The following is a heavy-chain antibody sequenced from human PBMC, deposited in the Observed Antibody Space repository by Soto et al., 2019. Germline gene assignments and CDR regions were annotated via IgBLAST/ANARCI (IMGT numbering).Heavy chain of an antibody. J-gene: IGHJ6*02. V-gene: IGHV3-30*18. Sequence: PGGSLRLSCAASGFTFSSYGMHWVRQAPGKGLEWVAVISYDGSNKYYAESVKGRITNSRDNSKNKLYLQKNSLRAEDTAVYYCAKDLQGQWLNYYYGMDVWGQGTTVTVSS. CDR2: ISYDGSNK. D-gene: IGHD6-19*01. CDR1: GFTFSSYG. CDR3: AKDLQGQWLNYYYGMDV.